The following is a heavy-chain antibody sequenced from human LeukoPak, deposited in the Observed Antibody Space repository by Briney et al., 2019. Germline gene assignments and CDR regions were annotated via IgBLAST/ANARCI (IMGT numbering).Heavy chain of an antibody. Sequence: PSETLSLTCAVYGGSFSGYYWSWIRQPPGKGLEWIGEINHSGSTNYNPSLKSRVTISVDTSKNQFSLKLSSVTAADTAVYYCARDHLTYFDSSGYSSSDAFDIWGQGTMVTVSS. J-gene: IGHJ3*02. CDR2: INHSGST. CDR3: ARDHLTYFDSSGYSSSDAFDI. V-gene: IGHV4-34*01. CDR1: GGSFSGYY. D-gene: IGHD3-22*01.